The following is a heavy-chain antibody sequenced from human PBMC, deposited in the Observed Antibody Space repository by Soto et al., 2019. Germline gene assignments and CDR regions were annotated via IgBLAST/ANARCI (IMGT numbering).Heavy chain of an antibody. CDR1: GFSATSRGVG. D-gene: IGHD3-10*01. CDR2: IYWDDAD. J-gene: IGHJ5*02. V-gene: IGHV2-5*02. Sequence: QITLKESGPPLVKPTHTLTLTCAFSGFSATSRGVGVAWLRQPPGKALEWLAVIYWDDADQYRPSLKARLTINNDTSSPQVVLTVANIHTFVTGTKSCARIGRGAVAYYAGSWGEG. CDR3: ARIGRGAVAYYAGS.